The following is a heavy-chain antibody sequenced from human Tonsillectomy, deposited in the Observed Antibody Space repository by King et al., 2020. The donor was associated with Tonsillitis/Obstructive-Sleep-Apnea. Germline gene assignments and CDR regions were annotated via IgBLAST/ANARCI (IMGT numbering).Heavy chain of an antibody. CDR1: GYTFISYA. J-gene: IGHJ4*02. Sequence: QLVQSGSELKKPGASVKVSCKASGYTFISYAMIWVRQAPGQGLEWRGWINTNTGNPTYAQGFTGRFVFSLGTSVRTAYLQISSLKAEDTAVYYCAREYSSSWYDADYWGQGTLVTVSS. CDR3: AREYSSSWYDADY. V-gene: IGHV7-4-1*02. CDR2: INTNTGNP. D-gene: IGHD6-13*01.